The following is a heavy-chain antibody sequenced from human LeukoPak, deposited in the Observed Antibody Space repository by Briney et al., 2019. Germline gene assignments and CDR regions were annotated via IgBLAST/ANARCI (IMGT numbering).Heavy chain of an antibody. D-gene: IGHD6-13*01. J-gene: IGHJ6*03. Sequence: SQILSLTCAISEYSVSSNSAAWNWIRQSPSRGLEWLGRTYYRSKWYYDYAVSVKSRITINPDTSKNQFSLQLKSVTPEDTAVYYCARGPQLVDYYYIDVWGKGTTVTVSS. V-gene: IGHV6-1*01. CDR3: ARGPQLVDYYYIDV. CDR1: EYSVSSNSAA. CDR2: TYYRSKWYY.